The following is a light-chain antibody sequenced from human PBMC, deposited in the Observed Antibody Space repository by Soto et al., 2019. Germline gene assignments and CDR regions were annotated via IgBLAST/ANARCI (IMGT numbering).Light chain of an antibody. CDR1: QSVRSSY. Sequence: EIVLTQSPGTLSLSPGERATLSCRASQSVRSSYLAWYQQKPGQAPRFLIYDASHRAAGIPARFSGSGSGTDFTLTISSLEPEDFAIYYCQQRSTWPQITFGQGTRLEIK. CDR2: DAS. J-gene: IGKJ5*01. V-gene: IGKV3-11*01. CDR3: QQRSTWPQIT.